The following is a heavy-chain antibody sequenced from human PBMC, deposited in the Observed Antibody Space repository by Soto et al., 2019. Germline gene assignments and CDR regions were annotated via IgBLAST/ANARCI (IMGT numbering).Heavy chain of an antibody. V-gene: IGHV1-46*01. CDR2: INPSGGST. CDR1: GYTFTSYY. Sequence: GASVKVSCKASGYTFTSYYMHWVRQAPGQGLEWMGIINPSGGSTSYAQKFQGRVTMTRDTSTSTVYMELSSLRSEDTAVYYCARESRFLEGLSLNWFDPWRQGTLVTVSS. D-gene: IGHD3-3*01. J-gene: IGHJ5*02. CDR3: ARESRFLEGLSLNWFDP.